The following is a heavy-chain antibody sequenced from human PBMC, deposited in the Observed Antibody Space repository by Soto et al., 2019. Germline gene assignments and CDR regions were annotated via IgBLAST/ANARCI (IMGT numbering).Heavy chain of an antibody. Sequence: QVQLVQSGAEVKKPGASVKVSCKASGYTFTSYAMHWVRQAPGQRLEWMGWINIGNANTKYSQKFQGRVTITRDTSASKAYMELSSLRSEDTGVYYCARSTGIAVGGDYWGQGTLVTVSS. CDR2: INIGNANT. J-gene: IGHJ4*02. V-gene: IGHV1-3*04. CDR3: ARSTGIAVGGDY. CDR1: GYTFTSYA. D-gene: IGHD6-19*01.